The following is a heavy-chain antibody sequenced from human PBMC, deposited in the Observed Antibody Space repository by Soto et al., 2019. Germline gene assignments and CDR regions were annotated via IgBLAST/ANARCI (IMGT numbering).Heavy chain of an antibody. CDR2: TYYRSKWYN. D-gene: IGHD3-3*01. CDR1: GDSVSSNSAA. CDR3: ARDEIFGVVIRYYYYGMDV. J-gene: IGHJ6*02. V-gene: IGHV6-1*01. Sequence: RSQTLSLTCAISGDSVSSNSAAWNWIRQSPSGGLEWLGRTYYRSKWYNDYAVSVKSRITINPDTSKNQFSLQLNSVTPEDTAVYYCARDEIFGVVIRYYYYGMDVWGQGTTVTVSS.